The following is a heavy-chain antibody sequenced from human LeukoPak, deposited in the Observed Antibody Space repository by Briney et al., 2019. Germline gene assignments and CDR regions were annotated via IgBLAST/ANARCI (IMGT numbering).Heavy chain of an antibody. Sequence: SVTVSCKSSVCTFSNYTISWVRQAPGQGLEWMGRINPILGIANYAQKFQGRVTITADKSTSTAYMELSSLRSEDTAVYYCARDPLRESNYWFDPWGQGTLVTVSS. CDR2: INPILGIA. CDR3: ARDPLRESNYWFDP. V-gene: IGHV1-69*04. CDR1: VCTFSNYT. D-gene: IGHD4-11*01. J-gene: IGHJ5*02.